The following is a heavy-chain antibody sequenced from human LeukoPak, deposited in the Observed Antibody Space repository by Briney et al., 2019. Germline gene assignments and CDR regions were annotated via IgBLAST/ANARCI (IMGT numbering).Heavy chain of an antibody. CDR2: MNPNSGNT. D-gene: IGHD1-26*01. Sequence: ASVKVSCQASGYTFTSYDINWVRQATGPALVWIGWMNPNSGNTGYAQKFQGRVTITRNTSISTAYMELSSLRSEDTAVYYCARGPSWSGSYYDFDYWGQGTLVTVSS. CDR1: GYTFTSYD. V-gene: IGHV1-8*03. J-gene: IGHJ4*02. CDR3: ARGPSWSGSYYDFDY.